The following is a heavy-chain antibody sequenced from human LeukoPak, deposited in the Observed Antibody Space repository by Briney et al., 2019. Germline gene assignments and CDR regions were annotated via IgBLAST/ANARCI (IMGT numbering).Heavy chain of an antibody. D-gene: IGHD6-6*01. V-gene: IGHV3-7*01. CDR2: IKQDGSEK. CDR1: GFTFSSYW. CDR3: ARSPASIAARRGDAFDI. Sequence: GGSLRLSCAASGFTFSSYWMNWVRQAPGKGLEWVANIKQDGSEKYYVDSVKGRFTISRDNAKNSLYLQMNSLRAEDTAVYYCARSPASIAARRGDAFDIWGQGTMVTVSS. J-gene: IGHJ3*02.